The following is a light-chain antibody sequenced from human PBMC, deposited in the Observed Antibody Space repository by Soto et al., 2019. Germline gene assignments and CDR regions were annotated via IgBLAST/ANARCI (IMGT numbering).Light chain of an antibody. J-gene: IGLJ2*01. Sequence: QSVLTQPPSASGSLGQSVTISCTATSSDVGAYDYVSWYQQRPGKAPKVIIYEVSKRPSGVPDRFSGSKSGNTASLTVSGLQAEDEADYCCSSYAATFLFGGGTKLTVL. CDR3: SSYAATFL. CDR2: EVS. V-gene: IGLV2-8*01. CDR1: SSDVGAYDY.